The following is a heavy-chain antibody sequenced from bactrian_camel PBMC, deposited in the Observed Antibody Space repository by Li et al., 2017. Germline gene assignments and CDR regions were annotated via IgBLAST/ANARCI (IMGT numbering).Heavy chain of an antibody. CDR2: INSDGNT. J-gene: IGHJ7*01. CDR1: GFTFGDSR. V-gene: IGHV3S55*01. D-gene: IGHD7*01. Sequence: HVQLVESGGGSVQEGGSLTLSCTASGFTFGDSRMTWYRQAPGSECELVSTINSDGNTDYADSVKGRFTISRDNAKKILYLHMNSLKSEDTATYYCAADPSCGPGGAKYVLQALYGMDHWGKGTQVTVS.